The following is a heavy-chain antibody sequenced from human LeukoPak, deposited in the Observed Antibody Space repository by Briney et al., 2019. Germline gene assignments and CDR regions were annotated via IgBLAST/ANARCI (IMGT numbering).Heavy chain of an antibody. J-gene: IGHJ6*03. V-gene: IGHV3-23*01. CDR2: ISGSGGST. CDR3: AKDLWELRSYYYYMDV. Sequence: PGGSLRLSCAASGFTFSSYAMSWVRQAPGKGLEWVSAISGSGGSTYYADSVKGRFTISRDNSKNTLYLQMNSLRAEDTAVYYCAKDLWELRSYYYYMDVWGKGTTVTVSS. CDR1: GFTFSSYA. D-gene: IGHD1-26*01.